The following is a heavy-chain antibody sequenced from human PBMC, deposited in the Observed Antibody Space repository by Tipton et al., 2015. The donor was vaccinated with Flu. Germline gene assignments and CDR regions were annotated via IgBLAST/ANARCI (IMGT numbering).Heavy chain of an antibody. CDR2: IRHDESDK. V-gene: IGHV3-30*02. CDR1: GFMFSGYG. CDR3: ARAPRDSDAFDV. J-gene: IGHJ3*01. Sequence: SLRLSCAASGFMFSGYGMHWVRQAPGKGLEWVAFIRHDESDKYYADSVKGRFTISRDNAKSSIYLHMSSLRAEDTALYYCARAPRDSDAFDVWGQGTTVTVSS. D-gene: IGHD3-10*01.